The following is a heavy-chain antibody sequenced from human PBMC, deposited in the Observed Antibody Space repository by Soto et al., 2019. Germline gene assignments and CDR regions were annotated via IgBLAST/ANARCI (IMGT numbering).Heavy chain of an antibody. CDR2: IKQDGSEK. J-gene: IGHJ4*02. Sequence: VQLVESGGGLVQPGGSLRLSCAASGFTFSSYWMSWVRQAPGKGLEWVANIKQDGSEKYYVDSVKGRFTISRDNAKNSLYLQMNSLRAEDTAVYYCARGFNYDFWSGYLTFYYFDYWGQGTLVTVSS. CDR3: ARGFNYDFWSGYLTFYYFDY. CDR1: GFTFSSYW. V-gene: IGHV3-7*03. D-gene: IGHD3-3*01.